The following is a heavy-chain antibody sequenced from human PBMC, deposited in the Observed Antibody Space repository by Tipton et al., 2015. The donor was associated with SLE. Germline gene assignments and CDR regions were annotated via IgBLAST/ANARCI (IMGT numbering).Heavy chain of an antibody. D-gene: IGHD5-12*01. CDR2: IFYTGST. J-gene: IGHJ4*02. CDR1: GGPIRSSSSH. Sequence: TLSLTCTVSGGPIRSSSSHWGWIRQPPGKGLEWIGSIFYTGSTYYNPSLKSRVSFSIDTSKHQFSLKLNSVTAADTAVYYCARIHYRGPFDSWGQGTLVTVSS. V-gene: IGHV4-39*07. CDR3: ARIHYRGPFDS.